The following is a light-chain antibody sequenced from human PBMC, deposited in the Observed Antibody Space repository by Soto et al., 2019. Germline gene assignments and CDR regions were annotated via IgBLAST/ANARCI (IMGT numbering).Light chain of an antibody. J-gene: IGKJ1*01. V-gene: IGKV3-15*01. CDR3: QQYNNWWT. CDR2: GAS. CDR1: QSVSSS. Sequence: EIMIPQSPATLSVSRGERATLSCRATQSVSSSLAWYQQKPGQAPRLLIYGASTRATGIPARFSGSGSGTEFTLTINSLQSEDFAVYYCQQYNNWWTFGQGTKVDIK.